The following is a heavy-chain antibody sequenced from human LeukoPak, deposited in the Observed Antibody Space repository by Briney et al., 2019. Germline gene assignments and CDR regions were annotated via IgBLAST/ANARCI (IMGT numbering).Heavy chain of an antibody. D-gene: IGHD2-2*01. J-gene: IGHJ3*02. CDR1: GFTFSSYA. CDR3: AKDMCSSTSCSRRAFDI. CDR2: ISYDGSNK. Sequence: GGSLRLSCAASGFTFSSYAMSWVRQAPGKGLEWVAVISYDGSNKYYADSVKGRFTISRDNSENTLYLQMNSLRAEDTAVFYCAKDMCSSTSCSRRAFDIWGQGTMVTVSS. V-gene: IGHV3-30-3*01.